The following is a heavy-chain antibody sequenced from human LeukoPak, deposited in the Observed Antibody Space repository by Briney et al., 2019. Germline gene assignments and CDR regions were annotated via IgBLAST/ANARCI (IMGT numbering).Heavy chain of an antibody. J-gene: IGHJ3*02. CDR3: AKDRRAYRSSDAFDI. CDR2: VSSSSSTI. D-gene: IGHD1-14*01. Sequence: GGSLRLSCAASGFTFSSYSMNWVRQAPGKGLEWVSYVSSSSSTIYYADSVKGRFTISRDNAKNSLYLQMNSLRAEDTAVYYCAKDRRAYRSSDAFDIWGQGTMVTVSS. CDR1: GFTFSSYS. V-gene: IGHV3-48*04.